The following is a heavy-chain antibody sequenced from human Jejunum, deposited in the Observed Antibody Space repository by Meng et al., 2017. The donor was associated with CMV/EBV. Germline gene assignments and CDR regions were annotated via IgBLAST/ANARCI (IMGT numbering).Heavy chain of an antibody. J-gene: IGHJ4*02. D-gene: IGHD1-26*01. Sequence: FPFSNYYMSWIRLAPGEGLEWISYISGDGSDLFYGGSVRGRFTISRDNAKNSLYLQINSLRVEDTAVYYCVRDILRVGITYYFDYWGQGTLVTVSS. CDR3: VRDILRVGITYYFDY. V-gene: IGHV3-11*04. CDR2: ISGDGSDL. CDR1: FPFSNYY.